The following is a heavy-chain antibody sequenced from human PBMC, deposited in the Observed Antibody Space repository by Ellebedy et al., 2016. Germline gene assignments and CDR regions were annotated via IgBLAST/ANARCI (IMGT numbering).Heavy chain of an antibody. CDR3: AKDHLVN. Sequence: GESLKISXAASGFTFSSYAMHWVRQAPGKGLEWVAVISYDGSNKYYADSVKGRFTISRDNSKNTLYLQMNSLRAEDTAVYYCAKDHLVNWGQGTLVTVSS. CDR1: GFTFSSYA. D-gene: IGHD4-23*01. J-gene: IGHJ4*02. CDR2: ISYDGSNK. V-gene: IGHV3-30-3*01.